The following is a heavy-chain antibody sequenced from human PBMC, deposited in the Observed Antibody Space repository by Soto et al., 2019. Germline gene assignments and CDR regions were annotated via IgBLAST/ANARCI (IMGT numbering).Heavy chain of an antibody. CDR3: ASRACSSPGYRYYYYGMDV. Sequence: QVQLVQSGAEVKKPGASVKVSCKASGYTFTGYYMHWVRQAPGQGLEWMGWINPNSGGTNYAQKFQGRVTMTRDTSITPDYMELSRVRSDDTAVYYCASRACSSPGYRYYYYGMDVWGQGTTVTVSS. D-gene: IGHD2-2*01. J-gene: IGHJ6*02. V-gene: IGHV1-2*02. CDR1: GYTFTGYY. CDR2: INPNSGGT.